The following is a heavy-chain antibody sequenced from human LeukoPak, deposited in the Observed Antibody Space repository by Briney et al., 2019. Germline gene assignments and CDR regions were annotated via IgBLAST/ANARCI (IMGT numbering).Heavy chain of an antibody. CDR3: ARQAYDTGYDVFDI. CDR2: VYSSGST. J-gene: IGHJ3*02. CDR1: GGSISSYY. V-gene: IGHV4-4*07. D-gene: IGHD3-22*01. Sequence: NPSETLSLTCTVSGGSISSYYWSWIRQPAGKGLEWIGRVYSSGSTNYNPSLKSRVTLSVDTSKNQFSLRLTSVTAADSAVYYCARQAYDTGYDVFDIWGQGKMVPVSS.